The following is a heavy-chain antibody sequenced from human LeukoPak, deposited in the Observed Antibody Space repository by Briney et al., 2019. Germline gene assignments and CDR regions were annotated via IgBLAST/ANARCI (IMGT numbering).Heavy chain of an antibody. J-gene: IGHJ4*02. CDR2: ISGSGGST. V-gene: IGHV3-23*01. CDR1: GFTFSSYA. CDR3: AKSEGIAVAGTVSDY. D-gene: IGHD6-19*01. Sequence: GGSLRLSCAASGFTFSSYAMSWVRQAPGKGLEWVSAISGSGGSTYYADSVEGRFTISRDNSKNTLYLQMNSLRAEDTAVYYCAKSEGIAVAGTVSDYWGQGTLVTVSS.